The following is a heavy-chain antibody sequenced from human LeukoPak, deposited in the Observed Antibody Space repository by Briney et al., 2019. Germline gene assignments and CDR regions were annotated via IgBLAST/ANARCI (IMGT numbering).Heavy chain of an antibody. D-gene: IGHD1-26*01. CDR2: IHSSGYT. CDR3: TKRQGPTSGSYDYFDP. Sequence: SETLSLTCTVSGGSISGNYWSWIRQPPEQGLEWIAYIHSSGYTNYNPSLKSRVTISVDTSNNQFSLKVTSVTAADTAMYYCTKRQGPTSGSYDYFDPWGQGALVTVSS. V-gene: IGHV4-4*09. CDR1: GGSISGNY. J-gene: IGHJ5*02.